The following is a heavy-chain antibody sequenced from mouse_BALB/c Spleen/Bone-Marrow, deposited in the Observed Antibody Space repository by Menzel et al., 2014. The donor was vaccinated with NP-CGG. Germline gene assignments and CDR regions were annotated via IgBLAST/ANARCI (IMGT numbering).Heavy chain of an antibody. Sequence: EVQLVESGPDLVKPSQSLSLPCTVTGYSITNGYGWHWIRQFPGNKLEWMGYIHYSGNTNYNPSLKSRVSITRDTSKNQFFLQLNSVTTDDTATYYCVRETTVVADFDYWGQGTTLTVSS. J-gene: IGHJ2*01. V-gene: IGHV3-1*02. CDR3: VRETTVVADFDY. CDR2: IHYSGNT. CDR1: GYSITNGYG. D-gene: IGHD1-1*01.